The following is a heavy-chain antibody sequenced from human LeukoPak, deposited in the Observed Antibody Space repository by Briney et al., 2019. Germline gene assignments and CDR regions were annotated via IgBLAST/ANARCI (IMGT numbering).Heavy chain of an antibody. CDR1: GFTFTTYD. D-gene: IGHD2-15*01. V-gene: IGHV3-13*01. J-gene: IGHJ6*03. CDR2: IGTAGDT. CDR3: ARDRGGGHMDV. Sequence: GGSLRLSCAASGFTFTTYDMHWVRQATGKGLEWVSAIGTAGDTYYPGSVKGRFTISRENAKNSLYLQMNSLRAGDTAVYYCARDRGGGHMDVWGKGTTVTISS.